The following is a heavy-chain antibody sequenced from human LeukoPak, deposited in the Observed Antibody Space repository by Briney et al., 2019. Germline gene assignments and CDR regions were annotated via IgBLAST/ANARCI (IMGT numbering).Heavy chain of an antibody. J-gene: IGHJ4*02. CDR1: GYSFTNFW. CDR2: IYPGASNP. V-gene: IGHV5-51*01. Sequence: GESLKISCKGSGYSFTNFWIAWVRQTPGKGLEWMGIIYPGASNPRYSPSFQGQITISADKSISTAYLQWSALKASDTAMYYCARHGPSSGIATSYFDYWGQGTLVTVSS. CDR3: ARHGPSSGIATSYFDY. D-gene: IGHD6-13*01.